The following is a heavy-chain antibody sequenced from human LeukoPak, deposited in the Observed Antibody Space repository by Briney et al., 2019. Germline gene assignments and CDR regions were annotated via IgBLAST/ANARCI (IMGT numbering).Heavy chain of an antibody. CDR3: AYDSSGSYDAFDI. CDR2: INHSGST. D-gene: IGHD3-22*01. CDR1: GGSFSGYY. V-gene: IGHV4-34*01. J-gene: IGHJ3*02. Sequence: SETLSLTCAVYGGSFSGYYWSWIRQPPGKGLEWIGEINHSGSTNYNPSLKSRVTISVDTSKNQFSLKLSSVTAADTAVYYYAYDSSGSYDAFDIWGQGTMVTVSS.